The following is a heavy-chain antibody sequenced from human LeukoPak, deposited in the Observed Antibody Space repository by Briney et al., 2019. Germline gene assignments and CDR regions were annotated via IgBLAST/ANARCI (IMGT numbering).Heavy chain of an antibody. Sequence: GGSLRLSCAASGFTFSSYAMSWVRQAPGKGLEWVSVISGLGGSTYYADSVKGRFAISRDNSKKTLWLQMNSLRADDTAIYYCARDVEARISAAGTFDYWGQGSLVTVSS. V-gene: IGHV3-23*01. CDR1: GFTFSSYA. CDR2: ISGLGGST. CDR3: ARDVEARISAAGTFDY. D-gene: IGHD6-13*01. J-gene: IGHJ4*02.